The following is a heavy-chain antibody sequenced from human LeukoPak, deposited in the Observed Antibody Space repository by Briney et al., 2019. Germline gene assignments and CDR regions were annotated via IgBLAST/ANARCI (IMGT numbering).Heavy chain of an antibody. CDR3: AREGRNSSSGYYYYYLDV. D-gene: IGHD6-6*01. CDR2: ISRSSSTI. J-gene: IGHJ6*03. V-gene: IGHV3-48*01. Sequence: PGGSLRLSCAASGFTFSTYSMNWVRQAPGKGLEWVSYISRSSSTIRYADSVKGRFTISRDNAKNSLFVQMNSLRAEDTAVYYCAREGRNSSSGYYYYYLDVWGKGTTVTVSS. CDR1: GFTFSTYS.